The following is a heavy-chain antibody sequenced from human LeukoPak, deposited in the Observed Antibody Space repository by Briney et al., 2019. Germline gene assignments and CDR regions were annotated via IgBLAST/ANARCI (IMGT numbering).Heavy chain of an antibody. Sequence: GGSLRLSCAASGFTFDNYGMHWVAQAPGKGVEWDSGMNWNGSTKAYADSAKGRFTISRDNAKNSLYLQMNSLRAEDMGLYYCARTNGRNWGTHFAHWGQGILVTVAS. J-gene: IGHJ4*02. D-gene: IGHD7-27*01. CDR1: GFTFDNYG. V-gene: IGHV3-9*03. CDR2: MNWNGSTK. CDR3: ARTNGRNWGTHFAH.